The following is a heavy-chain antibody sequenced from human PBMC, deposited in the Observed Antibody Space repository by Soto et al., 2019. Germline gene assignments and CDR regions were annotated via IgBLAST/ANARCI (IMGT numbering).Heavy chain of an antibody. CDR2: IIPIFGTA. V-gene: IGHV1-69*13. D-gene: IGHD2-2*01. Sequence: GASVKVSCKASGGTFSSYAISWVRQAPGQGLEWMGGIIPIFGTANYAQKFQGRVTITADESTSTAYMELSSLRSEDTAVYYCARAAMRNSRWFDPWGQGTLVTVSS. CDR1: GGTFSSYA. CDR3: ARAAMRNSRWFDP. J-gene: IGHJ5*02.